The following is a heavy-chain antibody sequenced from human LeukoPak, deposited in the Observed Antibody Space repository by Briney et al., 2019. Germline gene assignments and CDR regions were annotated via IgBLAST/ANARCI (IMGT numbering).Heavy chain of an antibody. CDR1: GYTLTELS. J-gene: IGHJ4*02. D-gene: IGHD6-19*01. CDR2: FDPEDGET. Sequence: ASVKVSCKVSGYTLTELSMHWVRQAPGKGLEWMGGFDPEDGETIYAQKFQGRVTMTEDTSTDTAYMELSSLRSEDTAVYYCATAVIAVAEVDGRPPFDHWGQGTLVAVSS. V-gene: IGHV1-24*01. CDR3: ATAVIAVAEVDGRPPFDH.